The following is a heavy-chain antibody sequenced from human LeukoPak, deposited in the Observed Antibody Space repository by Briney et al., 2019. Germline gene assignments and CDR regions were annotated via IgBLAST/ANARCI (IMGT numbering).Heavy chain of an antibody. Sequence: GGSLRLSCAASGFTFSSYAMSWVRQAPGKGLEWVSAISGSGGSTCYADSVKGRFTISRDNSKNTLYLQMNSLRAEDTAVYYCAKDRPTYYYGSGSYYSGKYNWFDPWGQGTLVTVSS. V-gene: IGHV3-23*01. CDR2: ISGSGGST. CDR1: GFTFSSYA. D-gene: IGHD3-10*01. CDR3: AKDRPTYYYGSGSYYSGKYNWFDP. J-gene: IGHJ5*02.